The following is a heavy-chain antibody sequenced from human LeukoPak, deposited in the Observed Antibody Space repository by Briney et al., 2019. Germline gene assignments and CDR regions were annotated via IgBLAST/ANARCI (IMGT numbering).Heavy chain of an antibody. J-gene: IGHJ6*03. CDR3: ARGPAGYCSGGSCYSHDPYYYYYYYMDV. D-gene: IGHD2-15*01. Sequence: GGSLRLSCVASGFSVRTTFMSWVRQAPGKGLEWVSVIYSGGSTYYADSVKGRFTISRDNSKNTLYLQMNSLRAEDTAVYYCARGPAGYCSGGSCYSHDPYYYYYYYMDVWGKGTTVTISS. CDR2: IYSGGST. V-gene: IGHV3-53*01. CDR1: GFSVRTTF.